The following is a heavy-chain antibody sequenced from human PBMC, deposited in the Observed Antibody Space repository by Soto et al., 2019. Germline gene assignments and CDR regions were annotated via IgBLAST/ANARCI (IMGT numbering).Heavy chain of an antibody. Sequence: ASVKVSCKASGYTFTGYYMHWVRQAPGQGLEWMGWINPNSGGTNYAQKFQGRVNMTRDTSISTVYMELSMLRSDDTAVYYCARAMDCTNGVCYYYYYGMDVWGQGTTVTVSS. V-gene: IGHV1-2*02. CDR3: ARAMDCTNGVCYYYYYGMDV. CDR1: GYTFTGYY. D-gene: IGHD2-8*01. J-gene: IGHJ6*02. CDR2: INPNSGGT.